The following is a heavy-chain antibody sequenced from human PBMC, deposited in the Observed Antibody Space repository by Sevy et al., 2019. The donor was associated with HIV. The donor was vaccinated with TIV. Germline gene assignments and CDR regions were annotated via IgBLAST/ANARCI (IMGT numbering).Heavy chain of an antibody. V-gene: IGHV3-23*01. Sequence: GGSLRLSCAASGFTFSSYAMSWVRQAPGKGLEWVSAISGSDGSTYYADSVKGRFTISRDNSKNTRYLQMNCLRADDTAVYYCAKGRSWVTRSDWYFHHWGRGTLVTVSS. CDR1: GFTFSSYA. D-gene: IGHD4-17*01. J-gene: IGHJ2*01. CDR3: AKGRSWVTRSDWYFHH. CDR2: ISGSDGST.